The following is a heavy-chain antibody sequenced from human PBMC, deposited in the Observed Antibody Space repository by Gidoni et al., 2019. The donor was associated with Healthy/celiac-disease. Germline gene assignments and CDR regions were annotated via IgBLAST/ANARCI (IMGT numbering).Heavy chain of an antibody. Sequence: EVQLVESGGGLVQPGRSLRLSCAASGFTFDDYAMHWVRQAPGKGLEWVSGISWNSGSIGYADSVKGRFTISRDNAKNSLYLQMNSLRAEDTALYHCAKDISRSGYYEGAFDYWGQGTLVTVSS. CDR1: GFTFDDYA. CDR2: ISWNSGSI. V-gene: IGHV3-9*01. J-gene: IGHJ4*02. D-gene: IGHD3-3*01. CDR3: AKDISRSGYYEGAFDY.